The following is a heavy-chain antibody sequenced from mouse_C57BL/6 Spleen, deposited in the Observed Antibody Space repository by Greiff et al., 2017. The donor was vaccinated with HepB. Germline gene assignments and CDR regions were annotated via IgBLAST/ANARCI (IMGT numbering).Heavy chain of an antibody. Sequence: QVQLQQPGTELVKPGASVKLSCKASGYTFTSYWMHWVKPRPGQGLEWIGNINPSNGGTTYNEKFKSKATLTVDKSSSTAYMQLSSLTSEDSAVYYCARSGDYGSSYDYYAMDYWGQGTSVTVSS. V-gene: IGHV1-53*01. D-gene: IGHD1-1*01. J-gene: IGHJ4*01. CDR1: GYTFTSYW. CDR3: ARSGDYGSSYDYYAMDY. CDR2: INPSNGGT.